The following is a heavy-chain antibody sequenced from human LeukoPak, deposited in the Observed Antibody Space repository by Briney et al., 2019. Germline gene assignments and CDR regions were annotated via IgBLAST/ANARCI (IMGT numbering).Heavy chain of an antibody. V-gene: IGHV3-21*01. Sequence: GGSLRLSCAASGFTFSTYTMNWVRQAPGKGLEGVASISSSSSYIYYADSVKGGFTISRDNAKNSLYLQMNSLRAEDTAVYYCARDLYGIYSSSWYGVDYWGQGTLVTVSS. J-gene: IGHJ4*02. CDR2: ISSSSSYI. D-gene: IGHD6-13*01. CDR3: ARDLYGIYSSSWYGVDY. CDR1: GFTFSTYT.